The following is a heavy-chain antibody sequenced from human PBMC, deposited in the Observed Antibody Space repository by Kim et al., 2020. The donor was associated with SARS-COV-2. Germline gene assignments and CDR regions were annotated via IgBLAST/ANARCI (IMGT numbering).Heavy chain of an antibody. CDR1: GFTFTKYG. Sequence: GGSLRLSCVASGFTFTKYGLHWVRQAPGKGLEWVAVSRFDGTYRHSADSLKGRFTISRDNSKNTLYLQMDSLRVEDTGIYYCAREGTYVSGSFRPAYYFDYWGQGSLVTVSS. CDR3: AREGTYVSGSFRPAYYFDY. J-gene: IGHJ4*02. CDR2: SRFDGTYR. D-gene: IGHD3-10*01. V-gene: IGHV3-33*01.